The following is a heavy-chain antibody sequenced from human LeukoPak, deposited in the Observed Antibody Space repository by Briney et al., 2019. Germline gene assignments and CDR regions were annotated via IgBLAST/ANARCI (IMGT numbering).Heavy chain of an antibody. J-gene: IGHJ3*02. V-gene: IGHV3-20*04. Sequence: PGGSLRLSCAASGFTFDDYDMSWVRPAPGKGLEWVSVINCNGGSTGYADSVKGRFTISRDNARNSLYLQMNSLRAEDTALYYCARIAMAGIGDGFDIWGQGTMVTVSS. CDR1: GFTFDDYD. CDR2: INCNGGST. D-gene: IGHD6-19*01. CDR3: ARIAMAGIGDGFDI.